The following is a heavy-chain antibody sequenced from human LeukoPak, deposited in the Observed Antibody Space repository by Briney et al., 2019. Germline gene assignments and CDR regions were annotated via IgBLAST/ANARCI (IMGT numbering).Heavy chain of an antibody. CDR3: ATSGRSSLAFDV. CDR2: VDPEDAKA. J-gene: IGHJ3*01. CDR1: GYTFSDYY. Sequence: ASVKVSRKSSGYTFSDYYIHWVRQAPGGGLQWLGRVDPEDAKAVYSENLQGRVTITADSFSDSTYMFLSSLTSEDTAFYYCATSGRSSLAFDVWGQGTVVTVSS. D-gene: IGHD3-10*01. V-gene: IGHV1-69-2*01.